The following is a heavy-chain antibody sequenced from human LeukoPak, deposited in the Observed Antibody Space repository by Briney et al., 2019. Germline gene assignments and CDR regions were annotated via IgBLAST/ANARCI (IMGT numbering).Heavy chain of an antibody. CDR2: INSDGSST. V-gene: IGHV3-74*01. CDR1: GFTFSSYW. Sequence: GGSLRLSCAASGFTFSSYWMHWVRQAPGKGLVWVSRINSDGSSTSYADSVKGRFTISRDNAKNTLYLQMNNLRAEDTAVYYCARASVAGTLIGYWGQGTLVTVSS. CDR3: ARASVAGTLIGY. J-gene: IGHJ4*02. D-gene: IGHD6-19*01.